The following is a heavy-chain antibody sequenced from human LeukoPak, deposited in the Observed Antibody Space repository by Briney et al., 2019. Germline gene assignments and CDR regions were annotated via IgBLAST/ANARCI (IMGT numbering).Heavy chain of an antibody. J-gene: IGHJ3*02. Sequence: GRSLRLSCAASGFTFSSYGIHWVRQAPGKGLEWVAIIWNDGSNKYYGDSVKGRFTISRDNSKNTAYLQMNSLRGEDTALYYCAREGSSTIDFGSGTHSGGAFDIWGQGTVVTVSS. V-gene: IGHV3-33*08. CDR1: GFTFSSYG. CDR3: AREGSSTIDFGSGTHSGGAFDI. D-gene: IGHD3-10*01. CDR2: IWNDGSNK.